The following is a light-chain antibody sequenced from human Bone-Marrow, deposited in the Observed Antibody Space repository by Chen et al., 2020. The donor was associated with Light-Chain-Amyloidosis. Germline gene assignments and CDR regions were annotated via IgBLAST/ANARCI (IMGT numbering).Light chain of an antibody. CDR2: EVT. CDR1: SSDVGGDNH. Sequence: QSALTQPASVSGSPGQSITISCTGTSSDVGGDNHVSWYQQHPDKAPKLIIYEVTNRPSWVPDRFSGSKSDNTASLTISGLQPEDDADYFCSSYTITNTLVFGSGTRVTVL. V-gene: IGLV2-14*01. J-gene: IGLJ1*01. CDR3: SSYTITNTLV.